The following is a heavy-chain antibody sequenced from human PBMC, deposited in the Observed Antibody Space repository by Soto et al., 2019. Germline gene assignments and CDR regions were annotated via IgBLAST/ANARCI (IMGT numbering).Heavy chain of an antibody. CDR1: GFTVSSNY. CDR2: IYSGGST. CDR3: ARGAIAVDGTRQNNWFDP. Sequence: GGSLRLSCAASGFTVSSNYMSWVRQAPGKGLEWVSVIYSGGSTYYADSVKGRFTISRDNSKNTLYLQMNSLRAEDTAVYYCARGAIAVDGTRQNNWFDPWGQGTLVTVSS. D-gene: IGHD6-19*01. J-gene: IGHJ5*02. V-gene: IGHV3-53*01.